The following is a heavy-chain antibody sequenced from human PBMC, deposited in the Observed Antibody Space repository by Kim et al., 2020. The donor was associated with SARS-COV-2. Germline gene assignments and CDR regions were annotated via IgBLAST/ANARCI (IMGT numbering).Heavy chain of an antibody. CDR3: AKAGIAAADHTPRIAVARPIDY. CDR1: GFTFSSYA. J-gene: IGHJ4*02. Sequence: GGSLRLSCAASGFTFSSYAMSWVRQAPGKGLEWVSAISGSGGSTYYADSVKGRFTISRDNSKNTLYLQMNSLRAEDTAVYYCAKAGIAAADHTPRIAVARPIDYWGQGTLVTVSS. V-gene: IGHV3-23*01. CDR2: ISGSGGST. D-gene: IGHD6-13*01.